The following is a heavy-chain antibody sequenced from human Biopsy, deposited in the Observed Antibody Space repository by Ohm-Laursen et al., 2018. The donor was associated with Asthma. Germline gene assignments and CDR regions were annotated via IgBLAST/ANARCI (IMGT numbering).Heavy chain of an antibody. J-gene: IGHJ4*02. D-gene: IGHD1-26*01. V-gene: IGHV3-30*18. CDR1: GFTFSNYG. CDR3: AKEVFPGWELRRGPDF. Sequence: SSLRLSCAASGFTFSNYGMHWVRQAPGKGLDWVAVISFDGSNKNYTDSVKGRFTISRDNSRNTLHLEMNSLRAEDTAVYFCAKEVFPGWELRRGPDFWGQGTLVTVSS. CDR2: ISFDGSNK.